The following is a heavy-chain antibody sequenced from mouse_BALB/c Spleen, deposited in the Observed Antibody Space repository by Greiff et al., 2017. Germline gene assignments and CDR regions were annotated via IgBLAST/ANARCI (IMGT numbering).Heavy chain of an antibody. CDR2: ISSGGST. Sequence: DVQLVESGGGLVKPGGSLKLSCAASGFTFSSYAMSWVRQTPEKRLEWVASISSGGSTYYPDSVKGRFTISRDNARNILYLQMSSLRSEYTAMYYCARGALLRPFDYWGQGTTLTVSS. J-gene: IGHJ2*01. D-gene: IGHD1-2*01. V-gene: IGHV5-6-5*01. CDR1: GFTFSSYA. CDR3: ARGALLRPFDY.